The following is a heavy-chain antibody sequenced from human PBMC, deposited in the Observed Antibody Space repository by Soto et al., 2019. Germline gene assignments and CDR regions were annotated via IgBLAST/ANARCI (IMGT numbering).Heavy chain of an antibody. D-gene: IGHD3-22*01. CDR1: GFTFSDYY. V-gene: IGHV3-11*05. Sequence: PGGSLRLSCAASGFTFSDYYMSWIRQAPGKGLEWVSYISSSSSYTNYADSVKGRFTISRDNAKNSLYLQMNSLRAEDTAVYYCARDRGYGRYYDSSGYSRGFDYWGRGTLVTVSS. CDR3: ARDRGYGRYYDSSGYSRGFDY. CDR2: ISSSSSYT. J-gene: IGHJ4*02.